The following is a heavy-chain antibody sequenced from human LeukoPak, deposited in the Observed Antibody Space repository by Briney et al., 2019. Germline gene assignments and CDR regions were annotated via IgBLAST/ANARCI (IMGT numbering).Heavy chain of an antibody. D-gene: IGHD3-10*01. Sequence: PSQTLSLTCAVSGGSISSGGYSWSWIRQPPGKGLEWIGYIYHSGSTYYNPSLKSRVTISVDRSKNQFSLKLSSVTAADTAVYYCASRTYYYGSGSYYNPRWFDPWGQGTLVTVSS. V-gene: IGHV4-30-2*01. CDR3: ASRTYYYGSGSYYNPRWFDP. J-gene: IGHJ5*02. CDR1: GGSISSGGYS. CDR2: IYHSGST.